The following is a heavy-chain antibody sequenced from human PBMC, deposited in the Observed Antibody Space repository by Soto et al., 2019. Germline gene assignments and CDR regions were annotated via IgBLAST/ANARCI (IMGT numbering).Heavy chain of an antibody. CDR3: ARDHWQWLTDDY. J-gene: IGHJ4*02. CDR2: IWYDGSNK. CDR1: GFTFSSYG. D-gene: IGHD6-19*01. V-gene: IGHV3-33*01. Sequence: GGSLRLSCAASGFTFSSYGMHWVRQAPGKGLEWVAVIWYDGSNKYYADSVKGRFSISRDNSKNTLYLQMNSLRAEDTAVYYCARDHWQWLTDDYWGQGTLVTVSS.